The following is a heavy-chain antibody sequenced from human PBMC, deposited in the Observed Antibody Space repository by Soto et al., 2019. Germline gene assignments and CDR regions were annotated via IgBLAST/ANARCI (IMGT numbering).Heavy chain of an antibody. Sequence: ASVKVSCKASGYTFTGYYMHWVRQAPGQGLEWMGWINPNSGGTNYAQKFQGRVTMTRDTSISTAYMEQSRLRSDDTAVYYCERVYDITIFGVVNNWFDPWGQGTLVTVSS. J-gene: IGHJ5*02. V-gene: IGHV1-2*02. CDR1: GYTFTGYY. D-gene: IGHD3-3*01. CDR3: ERVYDITIFGVVNNWFDP. CDR2: INPNSGGT.